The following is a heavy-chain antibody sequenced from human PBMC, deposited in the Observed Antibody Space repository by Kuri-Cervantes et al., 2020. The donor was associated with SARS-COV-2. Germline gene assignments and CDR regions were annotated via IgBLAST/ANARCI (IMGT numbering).Heavy chain of an antibody. J-gene: IGHJ4*02. Sequence: GGSLRLSCAASGFTFSSYEMNWVRQAPGKGLEWVALIRYDGSNKYYADSVKGRFTISRDNSKNTLYLQMNSLRAEDTAVYYCARQGYCSSTSCYTIPPDYWGQGTLVTVSS. CDR3: ARQGYCSSTSCYTIPPDY. D-gene: IGHD2-2*02. V-gene: IGHV3-33*08. CDR1: GFTFSSYE. CDR2: IRYDGSNK.